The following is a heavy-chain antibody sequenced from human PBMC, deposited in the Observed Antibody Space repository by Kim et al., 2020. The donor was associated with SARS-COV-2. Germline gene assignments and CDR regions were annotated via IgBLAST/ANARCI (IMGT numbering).Heavy chain of an antibody. CDR3: ASSGWLQYFDY. CDR2: T. V-gene: IGHV1-46*01. Sequence: TSYAQKFQGRVPMTRDTSTSTVYMELSSLRSEDTAVYYCASSGWLQYFDYWGQGTLVTVSS. J-gene: IGHJ4*02. D-gene: IGHD5-12*01.